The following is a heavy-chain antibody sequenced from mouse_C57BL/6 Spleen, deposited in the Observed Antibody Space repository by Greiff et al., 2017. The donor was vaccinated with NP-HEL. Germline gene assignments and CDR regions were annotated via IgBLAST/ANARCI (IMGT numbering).Heavy chain of an antibody. CDR2: ISSGSSTI. D-gene: IGHD3-3*01. J-gene: IGHJ4*01. CDR3: ARVRDKAMDY. CDR1: GFTFSDYG. Sequence: EVKLMESGGGLVKPGGSLKLSCAASGFTFSDYGMHWVRQAPEKGLEWVAYISSGSSTIYYADTVKGRFTISRDNAKNTLFLQMTSLRSEDTAMYYCARVRDKAMDYWGQGTSVTVSS. V-gene: IGHV5-17*01.